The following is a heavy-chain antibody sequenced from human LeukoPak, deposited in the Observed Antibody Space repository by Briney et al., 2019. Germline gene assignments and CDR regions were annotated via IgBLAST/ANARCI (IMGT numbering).Heavy chain of an antibody. V-gene: IGHV3-7*01. CDR1: AFSFSSYL. CDR3: ARVLTVGGTMGWYFDY. CDR2: IKQDGSEK. J-gene: IGHJ4*02. D-gene: IGHD6-19*01. Sequence: PGGSLRLSCAASAFSFSSYLMSWVRQAPGKGLEWVANIKQDGSEKYYVDSVKGRFTISRDNAKNSLFLQMNSLRAEDTAVYYCARVLTVGGTMGWYFDYWGQGALVTVSS.